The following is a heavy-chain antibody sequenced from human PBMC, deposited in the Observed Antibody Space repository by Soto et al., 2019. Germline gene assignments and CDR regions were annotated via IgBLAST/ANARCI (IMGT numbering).Heavy chain of an antibody. CDR1: GFTFSDYA. Sequence: VQLVESGGGVVQPGRSLRLSCAASGFTFSDYAMHWVRQAPGKGLEWLAVVSHDGRNTQYADSVKGRFSMSRDSSKNTVSLEMTSRRAEDTAVYYCAKGGRQWLVTSDFNYWGQGALVTVSS. CDR3: AKGGRQWLVTSDFNY. CDR2: VSHDGRNT. D-gene: IGHD6-19*01. V-gene: IGHV3-30*18. J-gene: IGHJ4*02.